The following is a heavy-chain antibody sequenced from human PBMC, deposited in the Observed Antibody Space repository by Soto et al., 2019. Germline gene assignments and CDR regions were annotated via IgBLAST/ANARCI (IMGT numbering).Heavy chain of an antibody. CDR1: GGSISSSSYY. CDR2: IYYSGST. J-gene: IGHJ3*02. Sequence: SETLSLTCTVSGGSISSSSYYWGWIRQPPGKGLEWIGSIYYSGSTYYNPSLKSRVTISVDTSKNQFSLKLSSVTAADTAVYYCARQNPSGYDSGKALDIWGQGTMVTVSS. CDR3: ARQNPSGYDSGKALDI. V-gene: IGHV4-39*01. D-gene: IGHD5-12*01.